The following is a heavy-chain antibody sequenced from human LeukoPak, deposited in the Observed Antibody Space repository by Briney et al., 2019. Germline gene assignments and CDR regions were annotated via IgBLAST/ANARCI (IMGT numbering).Heavy chain of an antibody. D-gene: IGHD3-10*01. CDR1: RFTFSSYA. CDR3: AKSLSLLWFGELSNY. Sequence: GGSLRLSCAASRFTFSSYAMSWVRQAPGKGLEWVSAISGSGGSTYYADSVKGRFTISRDNSKNTLYLQMNSLRAEDTAVYYCAKSLSLLWFGELSNYWGQGTLVTVSS. J-gene: IGHJ4*02. V-gene: IGHV3-23*01. CDR2: ISGSGGST.